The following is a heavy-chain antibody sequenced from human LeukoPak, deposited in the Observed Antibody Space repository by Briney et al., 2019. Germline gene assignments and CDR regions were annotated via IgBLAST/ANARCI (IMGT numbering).Heavy chain of an antibody. CDR2: ISGSGHDI. V-gene: IGHV3-11*04. CDR3: TRDPRHLDS. D-gene: IGHD6-6*01. CDR1: GFTFGDSY. Sequence: PGGSLRLSCAASGFTFGDSYMTWVRQAPGKGVEWVAYISGSGHDINYSDSVKGRFTISRDNAKNSLYLQMSSLRVEDTAVYYCTRDPRHLDSCGQGTLVTVSS. J-gene: IGHJ5*01.